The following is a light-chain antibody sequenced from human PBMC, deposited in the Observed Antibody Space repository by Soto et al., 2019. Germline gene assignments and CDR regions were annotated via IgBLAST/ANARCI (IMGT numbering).Light chain of an antibody. CDR3: LQYGGLPRT. CDR2: GAS. CDR1: QDISNY. J-gene: IGKJ1*01. Sequence: IQVTQSPSSLSASVGDRVTITCQASQDISNYLNWYQQKPGEAPNLLIFGASTLQSGVPSRFSGGGSGTDFTLTITRLEPEDFAVYFCLQYGGLPRTFGQGTKVDIK. V-gene: IGKV1-33*01.